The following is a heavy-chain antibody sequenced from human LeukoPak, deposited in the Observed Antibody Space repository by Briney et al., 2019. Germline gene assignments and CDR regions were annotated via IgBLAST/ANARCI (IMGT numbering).Heavy chain of an antibody. V-gene: IGHV4-39*01. J-gene: IGHJ6*03. CDR3: ARQFGVVIQRVYYYYYMDV. D-gene: IGHD3-3*01. Sequence: SETLSLTCTVSGGSISSSSYYWGWIRQPPGKGLEWIGSIYYGGSTYYNPSVKSRVTISVDTSKNQFSLKLSSVTAADTAVYYCARQFGVVIQRVYYYYYMDVWGKGTTVTVSS. CDR2: IYYGGST. CDR1: GGSISSSSYY.